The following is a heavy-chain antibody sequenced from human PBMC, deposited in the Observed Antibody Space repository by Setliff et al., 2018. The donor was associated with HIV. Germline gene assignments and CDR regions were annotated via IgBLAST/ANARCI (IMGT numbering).Heavy chain of an antibody. CDR1: GYTFTGYY. CDR2: INPNSGGT. V-gene: IGHV1-2*06. Sequence: ASVKVSCKASGYTFTGYYMHWVRQAPGQGLEWMGRINPNSGGTNYAQKFQGRVTMTRDTSISTAYMELSRLRSGDTAVYYCARNYYGSSGYRHYYYYYYMDVWGKGTTVTVSS. CDR3: ARNYYGSSGYRHYYYYYYMDV. J-gene: IGHJ6*03. D-gene: IGHD3-22*01.